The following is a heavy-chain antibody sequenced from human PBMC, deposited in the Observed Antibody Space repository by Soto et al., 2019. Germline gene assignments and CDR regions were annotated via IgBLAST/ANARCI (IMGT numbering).Heavy chain of an antibody. V-gene: IGHV3-33*01. CDR1: GFTFSNYG. Sequence: QVQLVESGGGVVQPGRSLRLSCAASGFTFSNYGMHWVRQAPGKGLEWVAVILNDGSNRYHADSVKDRFTIPRDNSKNTLYLQMNILRAEDTAVYYCARDDEYSGNGMDVWGQGTTVTVS. D-gene: IGHD3-10*01. CDR2: ILNDGSNR. CDR3: ARDDEYSGNGMDV. J-gene: IGHJ6*02.